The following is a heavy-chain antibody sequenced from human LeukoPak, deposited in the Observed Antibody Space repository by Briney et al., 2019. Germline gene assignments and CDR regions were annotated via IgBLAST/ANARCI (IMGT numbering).Heavy chain of an antibody. J-gene: IGHJ6*03. Sequence: GSLRLSCAASGFTFDDYGMSWVRQAPGKGLEWVSGINWNGGSTGYADSVKGRFTISRDNAKNSLYLQMNSLRAEDTALYYCARVSYSDAPDYYYYYMDVWGKGTTVTVSS. CDR3: ARVSYSDAPDYYYYYMDV. CDR2: INWNGGST. CDR1: GFTFDDYG. V-gene: IGHV3-20*04. D-gene: IGHD1-26*01.